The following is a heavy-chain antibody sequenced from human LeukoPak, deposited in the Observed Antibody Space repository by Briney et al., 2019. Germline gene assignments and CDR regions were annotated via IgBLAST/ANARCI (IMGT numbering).Heavy chain of an antibody. CDR1: EYTLTGLS. CDR3: ATIFLSKKRYYDFWTSAFDF. V-gene: IGHV1-24*01. D-gene: IGHD3-3*01. J-gene: IGHJ3*01. CDR2: FDPEDVDT. Sequence: WASVKVSCKVSEYTLTGLSVHWVRLAPGKGLEWMGGFDPEDVDTIYAQKFEGRVTMTEDTTTDTAYLELSSLISEDTAVYYCATIFLSKKRYYDFWTSAFDFWGQGTLVTVSS.